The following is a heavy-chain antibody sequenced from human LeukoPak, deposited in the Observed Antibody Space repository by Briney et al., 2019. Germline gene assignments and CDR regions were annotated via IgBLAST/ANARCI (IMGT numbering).Heavy chain of an antibody. J-gene: IGHJ3*02. CDR3: ARDRCRDGYKLDAFDI. D-gene: IGHD5-24*01. CDR2: IWYDGSNE. V-gene: IGHV3-33*01. Sequence: GGSLRLSCAASGFTFSTYGMHWVRQGLGKGLEWVAVIWYDGSNEYYVDSVKGRFTISRDNSKNTLYLQMNSLRAEDTAVYYCARDRCRDGYKLDAFDIWGQGTMVTVSS. CDR1: GFTFSTYG.